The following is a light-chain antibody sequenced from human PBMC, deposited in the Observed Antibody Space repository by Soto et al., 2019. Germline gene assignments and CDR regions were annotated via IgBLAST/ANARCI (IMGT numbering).Light chain of an antibody. CDR3: QQRSDWPST. V-gene: IGKV3-11*01. CDR1: QSVSRY. CDR2: DAS. J-gene: IGKJ4*01. Sequence: EIVLTQSPATLSLSPGARATLSCRASQSVSRYLAWYKQKPGQAPRLLIYDASNRATGIPARFSGSGSGTDLTLTICTLEPADFAVYYCQQRSDWPSTFGGGTKVQIK.